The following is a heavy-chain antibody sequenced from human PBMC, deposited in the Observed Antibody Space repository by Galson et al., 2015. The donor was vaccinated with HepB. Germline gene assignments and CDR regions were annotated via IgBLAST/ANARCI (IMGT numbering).Heavy chain of an antibody. CDR3: VRFRGSLSGIDY. D-gene: IGHD6-6*01. CDR1: GDSISDYN. Sequence: ETLSLTCTVSGDSISDYNWSWIRRPPGKGLEWIAHMYNSGSTNYNPSLQSRVAISVDTSKNQFYLKLSSLTAADTAVYYCVRFRGSLSGIDYWGQGTLVTVSS. CDR2: MYNSGST. V-gene: IGHV4-59*01. J-gene: IGHJ4*02.